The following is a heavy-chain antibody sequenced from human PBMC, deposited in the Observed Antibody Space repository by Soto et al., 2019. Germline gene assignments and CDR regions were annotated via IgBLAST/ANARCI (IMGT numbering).Heavy chain of an antibody. V-gene: IGHV3-23*01. CDR1: GFTFSSYA. CDR2: ITDSGGTT. J-gene: IGHJ4*02. Sequence: EVQLLESGGGLVQPGGSLRLSCAASGFTFSSYAMTWVGQAPGKGLDWVAAITDSGGTTHYADSVKGRFTISRDNSKNTVYLQMSSLRAEDTAVYYCTLYCSGVTCSGHWGQGTLVTVSS. CDR3: TLYCSGVTCSGH. D-gene: IGHD2-15*01.